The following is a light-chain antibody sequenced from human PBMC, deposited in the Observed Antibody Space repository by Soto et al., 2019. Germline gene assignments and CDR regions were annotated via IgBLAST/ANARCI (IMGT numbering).Light chain of an antibody. CDR1: QIISNW. J-gene: IGKJ3*01. CDR3: QQAYSFPFT. Sequence: DIQMTPFPSSVSASVGDSVAITCRASQIISNWVAWYQQKPGTAPRLLIYAATTLNSGVPSRFSGRRSGTDFTLTITDLQPEDFAIYYCQQAYSFPFTFGPGTKVDLK. V-gene: IGKV1-12*01. CDR2: AAT.